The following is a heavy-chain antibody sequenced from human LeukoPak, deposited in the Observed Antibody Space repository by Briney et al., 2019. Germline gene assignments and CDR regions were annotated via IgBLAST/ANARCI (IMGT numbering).Heavy chain of an antibody. J-gene: IGHJ4*02. V-gene: IGHV1-2*02. Sequence: ASVKVSCKASGYTFTSYDINWVRQAPGQGLEWMGWINPNSGGTNYAQKFQGRVTMTRDTSISTAYMELSRLRSDDTAVYYCARVMGVYFDYWGQGTLVTVSS. CDR2: INPNSGGT. CDR3: ARVMGVYFDY. D-gene: IGHD2-8*01. CDR1: GYTFTSYD.